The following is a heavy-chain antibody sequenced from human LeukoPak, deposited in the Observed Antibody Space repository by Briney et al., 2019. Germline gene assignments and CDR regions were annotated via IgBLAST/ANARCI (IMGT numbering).Heavy chain of an antibody. CDR3: ARDVEMATISFYYYYYAMDV. J-gene: IGHJ6*02. CDR1: GFTFSNYA. V-gene: IGHV3-30-3*01. D-gene: IGHD5-24*01. Sequence: PGASLRLSCTASGFTFSNYAVSWVRQAPGKGLEWVAVISYDGNNKYYADSVKGRFTISRDNSKNTLYLQMNSLRAEDTAVYYCARDVEMATISFYYYYYAMDVWGQGTTVTVSS. CDR2: ISYDGNNK.